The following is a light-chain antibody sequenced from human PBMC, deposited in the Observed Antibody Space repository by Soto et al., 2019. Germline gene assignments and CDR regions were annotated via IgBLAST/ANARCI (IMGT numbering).Light chain of an antibody. J-gene: IGLJ1*01. CDR2: DVS. CDR1: SSDVGGYNY. CDR3: SSYTSSTTLNYV. Sequence: QSVLTQPASVSGSPGQSITISCTGTSSDVGGYNYVSWYQRHPGKAPKLMIYDVSNRPSGVSNRFSGSKSGNTASLPISGLQAEDEADYYCSSYTSSTTLNYVFGTGTKVTVL. V-gene: IGLV2-14*01.